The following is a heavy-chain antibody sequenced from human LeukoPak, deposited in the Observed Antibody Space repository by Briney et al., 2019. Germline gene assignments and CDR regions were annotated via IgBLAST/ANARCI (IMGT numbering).Heavy chain of an antibody. Sequence: GGSLRLSCAASGFTFDDYAMHWVRQAPGKGLEWVSGISWNSGSIGYADSVKGRFTISRDNAKNSLYLQMNSLRAEDTALYYCAKDAVGATDYYYYYMDVWGQGTMVTVSS. V-gene: IGHV3-9*01. CDR1: GFTFDDYA. D-gene: IGHD1-26*01. CDR2: ISWNSGSI. J-gene: IGHJ6*03. CDR3: AKDAVGATDYYYYYMDV.